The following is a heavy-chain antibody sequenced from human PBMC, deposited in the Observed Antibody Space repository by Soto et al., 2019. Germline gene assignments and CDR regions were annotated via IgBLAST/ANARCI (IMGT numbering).Heavy chain of an antibody. CDR3: ARGDRTGTTFYDY. V-gene: IGHV4-34*01. CDR1: GGSFSGYY. Sequence: SETLSITCAVYGGSFSGYYWSWIRQPPGKGLEWIGEISHSGSTNYNPSLKSRVTISVDTSKNQFSLKLSSVTAADTAVYYCARGDRTGTTFYDYWGQGTLVTVSS. D-gene: IGHD1-1*01. CDR2: ISHSGST. J-gene: IGHJ4*02.